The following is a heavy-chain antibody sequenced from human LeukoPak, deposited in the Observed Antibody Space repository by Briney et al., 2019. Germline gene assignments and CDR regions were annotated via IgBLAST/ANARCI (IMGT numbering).Heavy chain of an antibody. CDR1: GYTFTSYV. CDR3: ARSLARIRGVKGAFDI. CDR2: MNPNSGNT. V-gene: IGHV1-8*01. D-gene: IGHD3-10*01. J-gene: IGHJ3*02. Sequence: ASVKVSCKASGYTFTSYVINWVRQATGQGVEWMGWMNPNSGNTGYAQKFQGRVTMTRNTSISTAYMELSSLRSEDTAVYYCARSLARIRGVKGAFDIWGQGTMVTVSS.